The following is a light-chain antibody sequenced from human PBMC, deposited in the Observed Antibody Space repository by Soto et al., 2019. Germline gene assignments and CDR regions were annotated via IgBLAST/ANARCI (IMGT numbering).Light chain of an antibody. CDR3: QHYNSYSEA. J-gene: IGKJ1*01. CDR2: KAS. CDR1: QTISSW. Sequence: DIQMTQSPSTLSGSLGDRFPFPCRASQTISSWLAWYQQKPGKAPKLLIYKASTLKSGVPSRFSGSGSGTEFTLTISSLQPDDFATYYCQHYNSYSEAFGQGTKVDIK. V-gene: IGKV1-5*03.